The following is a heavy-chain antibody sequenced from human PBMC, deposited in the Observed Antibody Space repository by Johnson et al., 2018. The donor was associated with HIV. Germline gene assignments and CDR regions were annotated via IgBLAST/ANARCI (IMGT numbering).Heavy chain of an antibody. CDR2: ISSGGNMM. CDR3: AKGYLTSIAARQPDAFDS. J-gene: IGHJ3*02. Sequence: QMQLVESGGGLVKPGGSLRLSCAASGFTFSDYYMNWIRQAPGKGLQWVSYISSGGNMMYYADSVKGRFTISRDNSKNTLYLQMNSLRAEDTAVYYCAKGYLTSIAARQPDAFDSWGQGTMVTVSS. CDR1: GFTFSDYY. V-gene: IGHV3-11*04. D-gene: IGHD6-6*01.